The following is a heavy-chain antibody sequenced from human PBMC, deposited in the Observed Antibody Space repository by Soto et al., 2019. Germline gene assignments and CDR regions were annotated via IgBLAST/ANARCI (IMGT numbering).Heavy chain of an antibody. CDR1: GFGFSGYS. J-gene: IGHJ6*02. V-gene: IGHV3-30-3*01. CDR2: IQHDGSEI. D-gene: IGHD5-18*01. CDR3: VRVGWGYSYGNGMDG. Sequence: PGGSLRLSCLASGFGFSGYSMHWVRQAPGKGLDWVAVIQHDGSEIYYADSVKGRFTISKDDSKNTLHHQMNALRVDDAALYYCVRVGWGYSYGNGMDGWGQGTTVTVSS.